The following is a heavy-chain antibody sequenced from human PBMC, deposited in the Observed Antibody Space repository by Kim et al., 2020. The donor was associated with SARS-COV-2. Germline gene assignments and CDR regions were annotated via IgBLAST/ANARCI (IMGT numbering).Heavy chain of an antibody. CDR3: ARDNIFSNKWFGEFHYYYGMDV. CDR1: GFTFSSYA. J-gene: IGHJ6*02. CDR2: ISYDGSNK. D-gene: IGHD3-10*01. Sequence: GGSLRLSCAASGFTFSSYAMHWVRQAPGKGLEWVAVISYDGSNKYYADSVKGRFTISRDNSKNTLYLQMNSLRAEDTAVYYCARDNIFSNKWFGEFHYYYGMDVWGQGTTVTVSS. V-gene: IGHV3-30*04.